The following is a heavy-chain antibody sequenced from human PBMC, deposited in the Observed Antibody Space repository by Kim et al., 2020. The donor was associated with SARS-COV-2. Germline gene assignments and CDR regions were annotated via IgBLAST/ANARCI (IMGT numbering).Heavy chain of an antibody. D-gene: IGHD3-22*01. V-gene: IGHV3-21*01. Sequence: AEPVKARFTIARDNAKNSLYLQMNSLRAEDTAVYYCARDLVSHYYYGMDVWGQGTTVTVSS. CDR3: ARDLVSHYYYGMDV. J-gene: IGHJ6*02.